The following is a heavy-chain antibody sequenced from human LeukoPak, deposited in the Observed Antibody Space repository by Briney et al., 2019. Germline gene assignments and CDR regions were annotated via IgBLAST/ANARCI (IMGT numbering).Heavy chain of an antibody. V-gene: IGHV3-30*18. J-gene: IGHJ5*02. CDR1: GFTFSTYV. CDR2: MSYDGTNK. D-gene: IGHD2-2*01. CDR3: AKDVIVVVPAATRWFDP. Sequence: GGSLRLSCATSGFTFSTYVMHWVRQAPGKGLEWVAVMSYDGTNKYYADSVKGRFTISRDNSKNTVYLQMNSLRAEDTAVYYCAKDVIVVVPAATRWFDPWGQGTLVTVSS.